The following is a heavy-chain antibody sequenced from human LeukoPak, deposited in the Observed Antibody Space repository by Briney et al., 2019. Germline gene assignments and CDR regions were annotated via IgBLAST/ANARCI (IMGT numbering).Heavy chain of an antibody. D-gene: IGHD3-3*01. V-gene: IGHV3-23*01. J-gene: IGHJ5*02. CDR2: ISDSGGST. CDR3: ARAVDFWSGYPQPNWFDP. Sequence: GGSLRLSCAASGFTFSSCAMSWVRQAPGKGLEWVSAISDSGGSTYNADCVKGRFTISRDNSENTLYLQMNSLRAEDTAVYYCARAVDFWSGYPQPNWFDPWGQGTLVTVSS. CDR1: GFTFSSCA.